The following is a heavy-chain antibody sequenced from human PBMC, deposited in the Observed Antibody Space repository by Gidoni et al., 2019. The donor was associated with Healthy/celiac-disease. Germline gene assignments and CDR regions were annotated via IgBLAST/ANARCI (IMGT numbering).Heavy chain of an antibody. D-gene: IGHD6-6*01. CDR3: ARDIAGFRAARYYMDV. CDR1: GFTFSSYA. J-gene: IGHJ6*03. Sequence: QVQLVESGGGVVQPGRSLSLSCAASGFTFSSYAMHWVRQAPGKGLEWVAVISYDGSNKYYADSVKGRFTISRDNSKNTLYLQMNSLRAEDTAVYYCARDIAGFRAARYYMDVWGKGTTVTVSS. CDR2: ISYDGSNK. V-gene: IGHV3-30*04.